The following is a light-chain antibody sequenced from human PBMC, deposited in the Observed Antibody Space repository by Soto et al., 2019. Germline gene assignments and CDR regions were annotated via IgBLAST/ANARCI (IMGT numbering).Light chain of an antibody. CDR2: GAS. J-gene: IGKJ3*01. CDR3: QQFGSSVFL. CDR1: QSVSSSY. Sequence: EIVLTQSPGTLSLSPGERATLSCRASQSVSSSYLAWYQQKPGQAPRLLVYGASSRAAVIPDRFSSSGSETDLPLTISIRKREDCAVYYFQQFGSSVFLFGPRTKVDIK. V-gene: IGKV3-20*01.